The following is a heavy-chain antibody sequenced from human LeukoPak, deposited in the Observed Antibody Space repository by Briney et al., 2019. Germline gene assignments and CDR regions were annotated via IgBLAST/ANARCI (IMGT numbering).Heavy chain of an antibody. J-gene: IGHJ5*02. Sequence: GASVKVSCTASGYTFTTYGISCVRRAPGQGLEWMGWISAYNGNTNYAQKLPGRVTMTTDTSTSTAYMELRSLRSDDTAVYYCARIITMVRGVIITDWFDPWGQGTLVTVSS. CDR3: ARIITMVRGVIITDWFDP. CDR2: ISAYNGNT. V-gene: IGHV1-18*01. D-gene: IGHD3-10*01. CDR1: GYTFTTYG.